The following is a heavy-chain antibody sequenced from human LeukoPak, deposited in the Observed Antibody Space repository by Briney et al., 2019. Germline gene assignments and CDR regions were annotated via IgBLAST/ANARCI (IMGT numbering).Heavy chain of an antibody. CDR2: ISSSGSTI. J-gene: IGHJ6*02. CDR3: ARDVHYYDSSGYSPYGMDV. Sequence: PGGSLRLSCAASGFTFSSYEMNWVRQAPGKGLEWVSYISSSGSTIYYADSVKGRFTISRDNAKNSLCLQMNSLRAEDTAVYYCARDVHYYDSSGYSPYGMDVWGQGTTVTVSS. D-gene: IGHD3-22*01. V-gene: IGHV3-48*03. CDR1: GFTFSSYE.